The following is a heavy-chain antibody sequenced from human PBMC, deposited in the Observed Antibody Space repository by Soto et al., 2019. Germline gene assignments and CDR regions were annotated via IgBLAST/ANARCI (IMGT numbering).Heavy chain of an antibody. Sequence: EVQLLESGGGLVSPGGSLRLSCAASGFTFSSYAMSWVRQAPGKGLEWVSAISGNGGGTYYADSVKGRFTISRDNSKNMLFLQMNSLRDEDTAVYYCAKDLRAVSTVTRADSWGLGTLVTVSS. D-gene: IGHD4-17*01. CDR2: ISGNGGGT. CDR3: AKDLRAVSTVTRADS. CDR1: GFTFSSYA. V-gene: IGHV3-23*01. J-gene: IGHJ4*02.